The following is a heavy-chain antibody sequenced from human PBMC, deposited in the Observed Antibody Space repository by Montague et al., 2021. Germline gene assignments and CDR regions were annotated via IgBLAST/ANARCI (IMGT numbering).Heavy chain of an antibody. V-gene: IGHV3-7*01. CDR2: IKQDGSEK. J-gene: IGHJ4*02. CDR1: GFTFSNYW. Sequence: SLRLSCAASGFTFSNYWMSWVRQAPGKGLEWVANIKQDGSEKHYVDSMKGRFTISRDNAKNSLYLQMNSLRAEDTAVYFCARDQGQGYCGGDCYVGLDYWGQGILVTVS. D-gene: IGHD2-21*01. CDR3: ARDQGQGYCGGDCYVGLDY.